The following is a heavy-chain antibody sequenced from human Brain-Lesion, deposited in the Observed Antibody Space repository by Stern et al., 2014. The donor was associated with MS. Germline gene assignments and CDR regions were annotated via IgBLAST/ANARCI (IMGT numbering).Heavy chain of an antibody. CDR3: ANSPATPSGYDRFDY. CDR1: GYLFDDYW. J-gene: IGHJ4*02. V-gene: IGHV5-51*03. D-gene: IGHD5-12*01. Sequence: VQLMQSGAEVKKPGESLKISCEASGYLFDDYWIGWVRQMSGRGLELVAIIFPRDSNTRYSPSVQGQATISADKSISTAYLQWSSLKASAPAMFYCANSPATPSGYDRFDYWGQGALVTVSS. CDR2: IFPRDSNT.